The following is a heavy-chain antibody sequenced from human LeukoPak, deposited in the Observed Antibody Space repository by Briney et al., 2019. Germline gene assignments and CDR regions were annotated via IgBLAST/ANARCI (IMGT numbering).Heavy chain of an antibody. V-gene: IGHV3-30*04. CDR2: ISYDGSNK. D-gene: IGHD6-13*01. CDR3: ASFYSSSWRYFDY. CDR1: GFTFSSYA. J-gene: IGHJ4*02. Sequence: PGRSLRLSCAASGFTFSSYAMHWVRQAPGKGLEWVAVISYDGSNKYYADSVKGRFTISRDNSKNTLYLQMNSLRAEDTAVYYCASFYSSSWRYFDYWGQGTLVTVSS.